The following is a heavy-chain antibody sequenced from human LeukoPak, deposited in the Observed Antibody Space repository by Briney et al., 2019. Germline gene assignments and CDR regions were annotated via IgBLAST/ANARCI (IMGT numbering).Heavy chain of an antibody. CDR2: ISSSGSTI. CDR3: ARSVTTSHWFDP. J-gene: IGHJ5*02. CDR1: GFTFSDYY. V-gene: IGHV3-11*01. Sequence: GRSLRLSCAASGFTFSDYYMSWIRQAPGKGLEWVSYISSSGSTIYYADSVKGRFTISRDNAKNSLYLQMNSLRAEDTAVYYCARSVTTSHWFDPWGQGTLVTVSS. D-gene: IGHD4-17*01.